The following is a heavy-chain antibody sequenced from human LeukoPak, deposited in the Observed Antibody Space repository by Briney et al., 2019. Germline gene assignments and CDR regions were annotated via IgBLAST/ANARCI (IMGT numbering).Heavy chain of an antibody. CDR3: ARTLVMWSSYTTPDY. Sequence: VKPSETLSLTCTVSGGSISSSSYYWGWIRQPPGKGLEWIGSTYYSWSTYYNPSLKSRVTISVDTSKNQFSLKLSSVTAADTAVYYCARTLVMWSSYTTPDYWGQGTLVTVSS. J-gene: IGHJ4*02. D-gene: IGHD1-26*01. CDR1: GGSISSSSYY. CDR2: TYYSWST. V-gene: IGHV4-39*01.